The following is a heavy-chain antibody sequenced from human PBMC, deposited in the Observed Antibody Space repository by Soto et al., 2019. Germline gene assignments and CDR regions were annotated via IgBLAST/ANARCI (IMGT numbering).Heavy chain of an antibody. CDR2: ISGSGGST. D-gene: IGHD3-10*01. CDR1: GFTFSSYA. CDR3: AIDLVRGAEQNCIHP. J-gene: IGHJ5*02. Sequence: GGSLRLSCAASGFTFSSYAMSWVRQAPGKGLEWVSAISGSGGSTYYADSVKGRFTISRDNSKNTLYLQMNSLRAEDTAVYYCAIDLVRGAEQNCIHPWGQATLVSGSS. V-gene: IGHV3-23*01.